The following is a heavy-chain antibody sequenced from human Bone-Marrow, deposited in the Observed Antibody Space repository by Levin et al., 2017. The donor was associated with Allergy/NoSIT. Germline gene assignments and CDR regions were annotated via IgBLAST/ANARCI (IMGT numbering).Heavy chain of an antibody. CDR1: GGTFSSYA. CDR3: ARGNLLAAAGRQYYFDY. J-gene: IGHJ4*02. CDR2: IIPIFGTA. Sequence: GASVKVSCKASGGTFSSYAISWVRQAPGQGLEWMGGIIPIFGTANYAQKFQGRVTITADKSTSTAYMELSSLRSEDTAVYYCARGNLLAAAGRQYYFDYWGQGTLVTVSS. D-gene: IGHD6-13*01. V-gene: IGHV1-69*06.